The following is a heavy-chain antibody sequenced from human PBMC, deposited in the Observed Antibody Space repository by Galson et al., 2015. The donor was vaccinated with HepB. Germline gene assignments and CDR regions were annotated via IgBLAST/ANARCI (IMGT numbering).Heavy chain of an antibody. J-gene: IGHJ3*02. Sequence: SLRLSCAASGFTFDDYAMHWVRHAPGKGLEWVSGISWNSGSIGYADSVKGRFTISRDNAKNSLYLQMNSLRAEDTALYYCAKDIVGATNGRDAFDIWGQGTMATVSS. CDR3: AKDIVGATNGRDAFDI. D-gene: IGHD1-26*01. CDR1: GFTFDDYA. V-gene: IGHV3-9*01. CDR2: ISWNSGSI.